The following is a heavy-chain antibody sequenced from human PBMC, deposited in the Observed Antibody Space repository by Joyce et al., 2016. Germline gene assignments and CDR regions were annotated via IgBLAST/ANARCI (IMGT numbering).Heavy chain of an antibody. CDR2: INNSGVT. V-gene: IGHV4-34*01. Sequence: QVQLQQWGAGLLKPSETLSLTCAVSGGPFRGFFWTWVRQPPGKGLERIGDINNSGVTSYNPSLKTRVTFSVDTSKNQFALKLTSLSAADTAVYYCARSQWLAPLMYWGQGTPVTVSS. CDR1: GGPFRGFF. D-gene: IGHD6-19*01. CDR3: ARSQWLAPLMY. J-gene: IGHJ4*02.